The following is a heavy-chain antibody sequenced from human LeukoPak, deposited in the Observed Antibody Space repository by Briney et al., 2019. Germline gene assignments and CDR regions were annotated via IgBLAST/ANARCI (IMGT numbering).Heavy chain of an antibody. V-gene: IGHV1-2*02. J-gene: IGHJ5*02. Sequence: ASVRVSCKASGYTFTRYYMHWVPQAPGHGLEWMGWINPNRGGTNEAQKIQGRVTMTRDTSISTADMELSRLRSDDTAVYYCAREWVPAAILTTNNNWFDPWGQGTLVTVSS. CDR1: GYTFTRYY. D-gene: IGHD2-2*01. CDR3: AREWVPAAILTTNNNWFDP. CDR2: INPNRGGT.